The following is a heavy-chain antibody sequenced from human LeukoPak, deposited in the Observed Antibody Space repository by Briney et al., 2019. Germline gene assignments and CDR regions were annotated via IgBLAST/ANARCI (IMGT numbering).Heavy chain of an antibody. CDR2: IIPIFGTA. CDR3: AVPGLVAAGTQLDYYYYMDV. CDR1: GGTFSSYA. Sequence: SVKVSCKASGGTFSSYAISWVQQAPGQGLEWMGGIIPIFGTANYAQKFQGRVTITADESTSTAYMELSSLRSEDTAVYYCAVPGLVAAGTQLDYYYYMDVWGKGTTVTVSS. V-gene: IGHV1-69*01. D-gene: IGHD6-13*01. J-gene: IGHJ6*03.